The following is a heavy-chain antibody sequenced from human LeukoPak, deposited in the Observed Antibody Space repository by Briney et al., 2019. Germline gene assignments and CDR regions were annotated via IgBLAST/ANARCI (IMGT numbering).Heavy chain of an antibody. CDR1: GFTFSSYS. CDR2: ISYDGSNK. CDR3: ARDPSSGWYYYFDY. D-gene: IGHD6-19*01. J-gene: IGHJ4*02. Sequence: GGSLRLSCAASGFTFSSYSMNWVRQAPGKGLEWVAVISYDGSNKYYADSVKGRFTISRDNSKNTLYLQMNSLRAEDTAVYYCARDPSSGWYYYFDYWGQGTLVTVSS. V-gene: IGHV3-30*03.